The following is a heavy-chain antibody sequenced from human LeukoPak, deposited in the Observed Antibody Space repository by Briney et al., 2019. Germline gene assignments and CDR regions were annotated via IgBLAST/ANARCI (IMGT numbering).Heavy chain of an antibody. D-gene: IGHD2-2*01. V-gene: IGHV3-7*01. CDR3: ARGDVVVPAAIRS. Sequence: GGSLRLSCAASGFTFSSYWMCWVRQAPGKGLEWVANIKQDGSEKYYVDSVKGRFTISRDNAKNSLYLQMNSLRAEDTAVYYCARGDVVVPAAIRSWGQRTLVTVSS. CDR2: IKQDGSEK. CDR1: GFTFSSYW. J-gene: IGHJ4*02.